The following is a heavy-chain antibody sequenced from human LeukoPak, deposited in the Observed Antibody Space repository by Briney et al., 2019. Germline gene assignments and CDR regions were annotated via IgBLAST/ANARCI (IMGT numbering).Heavy chain of an antibody. J-gene: IGHJ4*02. D-gene: IGHD6-13*01. CDR2: ISSSGDST. CDR3: AKDRGAAADFDY. Sequence: GGSLRLSCAASGFTFSSYAMSWVRQAPGKGLEWVSGISSSGDSTYYADSVKGRFTISRDNSKNTLFLQMNSLRAEDTAVYYCAKDRGAAADFDYWGQGTLVTVSS. CDR1: GFTFSSYA. V-gene: IGHV3-23*01.